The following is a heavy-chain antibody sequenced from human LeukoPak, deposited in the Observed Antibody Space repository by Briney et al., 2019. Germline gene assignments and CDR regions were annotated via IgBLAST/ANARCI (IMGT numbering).Heavy chain of an antibody. V-gene: IGHV4-59*08. CDR1: GGSISGFY. CDR3: ARRLLPSSGNSYFDY. CDR2: IYYSGST. J-gene: IGHJ4*02. Sequence: NPSETLSLTCTVSGGSISGFYWSWIRQPPGKGLEWIGYIYYSGSTNYNPSLKSRLTISVDTSKNQFSLKLSSVTAADTAVYYCARRLLPSSGNSYFDYWGQGTLVTVSS. D-gene: IGHD3-10*01.